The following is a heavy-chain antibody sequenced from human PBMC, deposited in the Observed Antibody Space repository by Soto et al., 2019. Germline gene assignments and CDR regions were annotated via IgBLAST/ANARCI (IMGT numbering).Heavy chain of an antibody. V-gene: IGHV3-7*01. J-gene: IGHJ4*02. CDR2: IKQDGRDK. Sequence: EVQLVESGGGLVQPGGSLRLSCAASGFTFSNYWMNWVRQAPGQGLEWVANIKQDGRDKNYVDSVKGRFTISRDNAKNSLYLQMNSLRAEDTAVYYCARDELWARDYWGQGTLVTVSS. CDR1: GFTFSNYW. CDR3: ARDELWARDY. D-gene: IGHD3-16*01.